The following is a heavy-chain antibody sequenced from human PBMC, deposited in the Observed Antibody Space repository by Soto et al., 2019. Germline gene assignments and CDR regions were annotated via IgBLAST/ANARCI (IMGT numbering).Heavy chain of an antibody. D-gene: IGHD6-19*01. V-gene: IGHV4-39*01. CDR3: ARHYSSGSRNWFDP. Sequence: SETLSLTCSVSGGSINSSSYFWGWVRQPPGKGLEWIGSIYYSGSTYYNPSLRSRVTISVDTSKNQFSLKLSSVTAADTAVFYCARHYSSGSRNWFDPWGQGTLVTVAS. CDR1: GGSINSSSYF. CDR2: IYYSGST. J-gene: IGHJ5*02.